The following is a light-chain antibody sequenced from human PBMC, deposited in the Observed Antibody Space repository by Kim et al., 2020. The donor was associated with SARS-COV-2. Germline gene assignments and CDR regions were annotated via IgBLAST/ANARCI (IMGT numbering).Light chain of an antibody. CDR1: RSVSSF. V-gene: IGKV3-11*01. CDR2: DAA. Sequence: EIVLTQSPATLSLSPGERATLSCRATRSVSSFLTWYQQKPGQAPRLLIYDAANRAPGIPTRFSGSGSGTDFTLTISSLEPEDFAVYYCQQRSNGPPITFGRGTRLEIK. CDR3: QQRSNGPPIT. J-gene: IGKJ5*01.